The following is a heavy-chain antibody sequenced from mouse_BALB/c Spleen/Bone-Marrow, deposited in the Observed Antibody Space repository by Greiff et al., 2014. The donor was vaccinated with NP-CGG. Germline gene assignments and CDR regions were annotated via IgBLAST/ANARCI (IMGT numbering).Heavy chain of an antibody. CDR1: GYTFTNYW. Sequence: QVQLQQPGAELVKPGASVKLSCKASGYTFTNYWMHWVKQRPGQGLEWIGEINPSNGRTNYNEKFKSKATLTVDKSSSTAYMQLSSLTSEDSAVYYCARASWLLRYYYAMDYWGQGTSVTVSS. CDR3: ARASWLLRYYYAMDY. D-gene: IGHD2-3*01. V-gene: IGHV1S81*02. J-gene: IGHJ4*01. CDR2: INPSNGRT.